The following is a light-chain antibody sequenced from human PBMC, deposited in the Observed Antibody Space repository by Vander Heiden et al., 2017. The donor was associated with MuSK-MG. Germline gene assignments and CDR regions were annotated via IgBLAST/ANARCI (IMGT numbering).Light chain of an antibody. Sequence: QSALTQPPSASGSPGQSVTISCTGTSSDVGGYNYVSWYQHHPGKAPKLMIYDVRKPPSGAPDRFSGSKSGNTASLTVFGLQADDEADYYCNSYAGSNNLVFGGGTKLTVL. CDR1: SSDVGGYNY. V-gene: IGLV2-8*01. J-gene: IGLJ2*01. CDR2: DVR. CDR3: NSYAGSNNLV.